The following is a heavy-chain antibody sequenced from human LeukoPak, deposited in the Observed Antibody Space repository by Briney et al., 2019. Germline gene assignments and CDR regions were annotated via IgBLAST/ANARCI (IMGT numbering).Heavy chain of an antibody. CDR1: GFTFSAYW. J-gene: IGHJ4*02. V-gene: IGHV3-7*03. Sequence: GGSLRLSCAASGFTFSAYWMTWVRQAPGKGLEWVANINQDGSVQYYVDPVKGRFTISRDNAKTSLFLQMNNLRAEDTAVYYCAKDGERFLEWSPPLGYWGQGTLVTVSS. CDR3: AKDGERFLEWSPPLGY. CDR2: INQDGSVQ. D-gene: IGHD3-3*01.